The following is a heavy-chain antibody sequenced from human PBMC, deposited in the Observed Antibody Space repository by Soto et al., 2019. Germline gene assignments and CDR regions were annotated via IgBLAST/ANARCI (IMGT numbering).Heavy chain of an antibody. CDR2: FDPEDGET. Sequence: DSVKVSCKVSGYTLTELSMHWVRQAPGKGLEWMGGFDPEDGETIYAQKFQGRVTMTEDTSTDTAYMELSSLRSEDTAVYYCETDGIVGDTTSAFDIWCQGIMVTVS. CDR1: GYTLTELS. V-gene: IGHV1-24*01. CDR3: ETDGIVGDTTSAFDI. J-gene: IGHJ3*02. D-gene: IGHD1-26*01.